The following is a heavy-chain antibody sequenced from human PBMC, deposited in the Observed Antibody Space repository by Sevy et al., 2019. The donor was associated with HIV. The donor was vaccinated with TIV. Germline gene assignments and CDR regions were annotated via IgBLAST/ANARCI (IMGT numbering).Heavy chain of an antibody. J-gene: IGHJ4*02. CDR2: IRISGGNT. CDR1: GFTFSNYA. V-gene: IGHV3-23*01. D-gene: IGHD6-19*01. CDR3: AKDWTQLSDWYGELDY. Sequence: GGSLRLSCAASGFTFSNYAMSWVRQAPGMGLEWVSSIRISGGNTYYADSVKGRFTISRDNSKNTLYLQMNSLRAEDTAVYYCAKDWTQLSDWYGELDYWGQRSLVTVSS.